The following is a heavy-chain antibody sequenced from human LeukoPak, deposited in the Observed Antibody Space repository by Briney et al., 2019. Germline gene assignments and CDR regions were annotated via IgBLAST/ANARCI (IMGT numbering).Heavy chain of an antibody. CDR2: ISGSGGST. V-gene: IGHV3-23*01. CDR1: GFTFSSYA. Sequence: GGSLRLSCAAPGFTFSSYAMSWVRQAPGKGLEWVSAISGSGGSTYYADSVKGRFTISRDNSRNTLYLQMNSLRAEDTAVYYCAKDLNGGNTVHWGQGTLVTVSS. CDR3: AKDLNGGNTVH. J-gene: IGHJ4*02. D-gene: IGHD4-23*01.